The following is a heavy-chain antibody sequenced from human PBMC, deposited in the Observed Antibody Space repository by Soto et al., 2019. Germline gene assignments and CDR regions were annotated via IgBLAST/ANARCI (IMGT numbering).Heavy chain of an antibody. CDR2: INHSGST. V-gene: IGHV4-34*01. CDR3: ARDLPKYYYDSSGYYLKIDAFDT. CDR1: GGSFSGYY. J-gene: IGHJ3*02. D-gene: IGHD3-22*01. Sequence: SETLSLTCAVYGGSFSGYYWSWIRQPPGKGLEWIGEINHSGSTNYNPSLKSRVTISVDTSKNQFSLKLSSVTAADTAVYYCARDLPKYYYDSSGYYLKIDAFDTWGQGTMVTVSS.